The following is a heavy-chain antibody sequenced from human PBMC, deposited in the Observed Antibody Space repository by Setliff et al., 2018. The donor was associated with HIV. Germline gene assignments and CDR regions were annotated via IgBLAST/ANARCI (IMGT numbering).Heavy chain of an antibody. CDR2: INPNSGGT. CDR3: ARGLWFGELEGYNWFDP. V-gene: IGHV1-2*02. J-gene: IGHJ5*02. D-gene: IGHD3-10*01. Sequence: ASVKVSCKASGYTFTGYYMHWVRQAPGQGLEWMGWINPNSGGTNYAQKFQGRVTMTRDTSISTAYMEPSRLRSDDTAVYYCARGLWFGELEGYNWFDPWGQGTLVTV. CDR1: GYTFTGYY.